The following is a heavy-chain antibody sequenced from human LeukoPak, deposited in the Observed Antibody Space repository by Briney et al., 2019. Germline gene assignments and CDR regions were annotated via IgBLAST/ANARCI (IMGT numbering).Heavy chain of an antibody. CDR1: GGSISSYY. V-gene: IGHV4-59*01. CDR2: IYDSGST. Sequence: SETLSLTCTVSGGSISSYYWSWIRQPPGKGLEWIGNIYDSGSTNYNPSLKSRLTISVDTSKNQCSLKLSSVTAADTAVYYCARRSISGSSLSYFDYWGLGTLVNVSS. D-gene: IGHD3-22*01. J-gene: IGHJ4*02. CDR3: ARRSISGSSLSYFDY.